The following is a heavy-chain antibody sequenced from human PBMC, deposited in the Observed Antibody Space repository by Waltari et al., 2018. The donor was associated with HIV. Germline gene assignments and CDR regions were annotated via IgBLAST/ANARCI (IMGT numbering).Heavy chain of an antibody. V-gene: IGHV4-34*01. D-gene: IGHD5-18*01. CDR2: IHASGTT. CDR3: ARRAGYSYGSQRLDT. Sequence: QLQIHQWGAGLVKPSETLSLPCSVSGESFTGFYWSFIRQPPGKGLEWIGEIHASGTTNYNPSLKSRVTFSLQTSKREFSLNLTSVTAADTAVYFCARRAGYSYGSQRLDTWGQGTLVSVAA. J-gene: IGHJ4*02. CDR1: GESFTGFY.